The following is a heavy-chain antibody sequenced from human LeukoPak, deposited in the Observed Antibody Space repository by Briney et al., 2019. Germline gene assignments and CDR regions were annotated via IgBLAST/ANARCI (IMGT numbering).Heavy chain of an antibody. J-gene: IGHJ4*02. CDR3: TTETSLYYFDY. CDR1: GFTFSFSA. V-gene: IGHV3-73*01. D-gene: IGHD2-2*02. CDR2: IRSKANSYAT. Sequence: GGSLRLSCAASGFTFSFSAVHWVRQASGKGLEWVGRIRSKANSYATAYTASVQGRITISRDDSKNTAYLLMDSLKTEDTAVYYCTTETSLYYFDYWGQGTLVTVSS.